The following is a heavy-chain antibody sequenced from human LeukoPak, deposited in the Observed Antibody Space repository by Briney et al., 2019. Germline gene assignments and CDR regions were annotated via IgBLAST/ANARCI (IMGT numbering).Heavy chain of an antibody. J-gene: IGHJ5*02. V-gene: IGHV4-34*01. D-gene: IGHD3-16*01. Sequence: SETLSLTCAVYGGSFSGYYWSWIRQPPGKGLEWIGEINHSGSTNYNPSIKSRVTISVDTSKNQFSLKLSSVTAADTAVYYCASRFRRRIDPWGQGTLVTVSS. CDR1: GGSFSGYY. CDR2: INHSGST. CDR3: ASRFRRRIDP.